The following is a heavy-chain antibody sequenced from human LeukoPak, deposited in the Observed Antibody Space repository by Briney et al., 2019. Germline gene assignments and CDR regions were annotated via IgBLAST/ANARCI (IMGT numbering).Heavy chain of an antibody. CDR1: GFTFSSYA. V-gene: IGHV3-23*01. Sequence: GGSLRLSCAASGFTFSSYAMSWVRQAPGKGLEWVSAISGSGGSTYYADSVKGRFTISRDNSKNTLYLQMNSLRAEDTAVYYCARDQYYDFWSGHAYRENNWFDPWGQGTLVTVSS. D-gene: IGHD3-3*01. J-gene: IGHJ5*02. CDR3: ARDQYYDFWSGHAYRENNWFDP. CDR2: ISGSGGST.